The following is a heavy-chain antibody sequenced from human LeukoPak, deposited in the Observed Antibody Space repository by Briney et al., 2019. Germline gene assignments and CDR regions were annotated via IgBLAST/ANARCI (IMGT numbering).Heavy chain of an antibody. CDR2: INWNGGST. Sequence: GGSLRLSCAASGFTFDDYGMSWVRQAPGKGLEWVSGINWNGGSTGYADSLKGRFTISRDNAKNSLYLQMNSLRAEDTAVYYCARVSAGVIGMKDVFDIWGQGTMVTVSS. CDR3: ARVSAGVIGMKDVFDI. V-gene: IGHV3-20*04. D-gene: IGHD3-16*02. J-gene: IGHJ3*02. CDR1: GFTFDDYG.